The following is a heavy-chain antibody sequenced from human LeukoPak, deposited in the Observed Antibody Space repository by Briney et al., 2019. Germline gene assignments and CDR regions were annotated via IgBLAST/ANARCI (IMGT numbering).Heavy chain of an antibody. J-gene: IGHJ6*02. Sequence: GESLKISCKGSGXSFTSYWIIWVRQMPGKDLEWMARIDPTDSYTNYSPSFQGHVTISADTSISAAYLQWSSLKASDTAMYHCARGPSGLDVWGQGTPVTVSS. CDR3: ARGPSGLDV. CDR2: IDPTDSYT. V-gene: IGHV5-10-1*01. CDR1: GXSFTSYW.